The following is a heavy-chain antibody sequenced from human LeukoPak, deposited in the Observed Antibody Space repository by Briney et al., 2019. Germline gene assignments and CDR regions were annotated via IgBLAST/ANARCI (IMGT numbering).Heavy chain of an antibody. D-gene: IGHD6-13*01. V-gene: IGHV3-43*01. CDR3: ARVGEAAADP. Sequence: GGSLRLSCAASGFTFDGYTMHWVRQAPGKGLEWVSLISWDGGSTYYADSVKGRFTISRDNSKNSLYLQMNSLRAEDTAVYYCARVGEAAADPWGQGTLVTVSS. CDR2: ISWDGGST. CDR1: GFTFDGYT. J-gene: IGHJ4*02.